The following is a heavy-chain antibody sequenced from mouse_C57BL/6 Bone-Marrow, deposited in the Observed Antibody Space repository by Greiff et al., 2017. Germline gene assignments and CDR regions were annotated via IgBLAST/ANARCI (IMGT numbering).Heavy chain of an antibody. J-gene: IGHJ2*01. D-gene: IGHD2-1*01. CDR1: GYTFTSYW. CDR2: IDPNSGGT. V-gene: IGHV1-72*01. Sequence: KESCKASGYTFTSYWMHGVKQRPGRGLEWIGRIDPNSGGTKYNEKFKSKATLTVDKPSSTAYMQLSSLTSEDSAVYYCAIYGNYVELGRYFDYWGQGTTLTVSS. CDR3: AIYGNYVELGRYFDY.